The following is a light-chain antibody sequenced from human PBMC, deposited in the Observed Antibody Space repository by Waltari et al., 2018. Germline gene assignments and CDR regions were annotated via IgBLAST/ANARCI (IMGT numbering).Light chain of an antibody. V-gene: IGKV3-11*01. Sequence: EIVLTQSPATLSLSPGERATLSCRASQTVRSYLAWYQQKPGQAPRLLIFDASSRAPGIPAKFSGSGSGTDFTLTVSNPEPEDFAVYYCQQRSNWPYTFGQGTRVEIK. CDR1: QTVRSY. J-gene: IGKJ2*01. CDR3: QQRSNWPYT. CDR2: DAS.